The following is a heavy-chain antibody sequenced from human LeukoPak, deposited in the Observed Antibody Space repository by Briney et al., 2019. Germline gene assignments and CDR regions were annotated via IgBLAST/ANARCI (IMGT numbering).Heavy chain of an antibody. V-gene: IGHV1-69*04. Sequence: SVKVSCKASGGTFSSYTISWVRQAPGQGLEWMGRIIPILGIANYAQKFRGRVTITADKSTSTAYMELSSLRSEDTAVYYCAREGVGARPLDAFDIWGQGTMVTVSS. CDR2: IIPILGIA. D-gene: IGHD1-26*01. CDR3: AREGVGARPLDAFDI. J-gene: IGHJ3*02. CDR1: GGTFSSYT.